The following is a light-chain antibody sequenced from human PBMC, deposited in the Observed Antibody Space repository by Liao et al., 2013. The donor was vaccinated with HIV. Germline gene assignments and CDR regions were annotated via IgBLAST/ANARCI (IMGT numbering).Light chain of an antibody. CDR3: QAWDSRTTRV. CDR2: QDS. V-gene: IGLV3-1*01. CDR1: KLVDTY. Sequence: SYDLTQPPSVSVSPGQTATITCSGHKLVDTYACWYQQRPGQSPVLVIYQDSQRPSGIPERFSGSKSGNTATLTISGTQAMDEADYYCQAWDSRTTRVFGAGTKVTVL. J-gene: IGLJ1*01.